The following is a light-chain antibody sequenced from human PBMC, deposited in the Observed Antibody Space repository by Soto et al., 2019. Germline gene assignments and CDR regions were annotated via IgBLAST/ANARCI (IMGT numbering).Light chain of an antibody. CDR1: PSVSSTY. CDR3: QQYGSSLRT. Sequence: EIVLTQSPGTLSLSPGERATLSCRASPSVSSTYLAWYQQKPGQAPRLLIDGASSRATGIPDRFSGSGSGTNFTITISRLKPEDFAVYYCQQYGSSLRTFGQGTKVEIK. CDR2: GAS. J-gene: IGKJ1*01. V-gene: IGKV3-20*01.